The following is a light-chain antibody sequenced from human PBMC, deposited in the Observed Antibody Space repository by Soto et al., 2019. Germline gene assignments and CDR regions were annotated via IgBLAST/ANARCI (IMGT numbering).Light chain of an antibody. V-gene: IGKV2-24*01. J-gene: IGKJ2*01. CDR1: QSLVHSDGNTY. CDR2: RVS. CDR3: MQATQIPHT. Sequence: IVMTQTPPSSPVTLGQPASISCRSSQSLVHSDGNTYLSWLHQRPGQAPRLLIYRVSIRFSGLADRFSGSCAGTDFTLKIIRVEAEDVGFYYCMQATQIPHTFGQGTNQEI.